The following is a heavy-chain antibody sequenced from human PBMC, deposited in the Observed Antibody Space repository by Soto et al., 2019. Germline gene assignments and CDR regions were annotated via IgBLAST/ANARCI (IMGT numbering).Heavy chain of an antibody. J-gene: IGHJ5*02. Sequence: QAQLVQSGVEMKNVGASVKVSCKASGYTFTSYGISRVRQAPGQGLEWMGWISGFNDDTNHAQKFQGRVTVTKDTSTSTAYMELRSLKSDDTAVYYCARSGSYYPARNWFGPWGQGTLVTVSS. CDR3: ARSGSYYPARNWFGP. D-gene: IGHD3-10*01. CDR2: ISGFNDDT. V-gene: IGHV1-18*01. CDR1: GYTFTSYG.